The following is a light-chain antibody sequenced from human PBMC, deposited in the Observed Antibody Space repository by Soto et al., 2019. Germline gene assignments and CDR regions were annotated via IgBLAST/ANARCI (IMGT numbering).Light chain of an antibody. V-gene: IGLV1-44*01. J-gene: IGLJ2*01. Sequence: QSVLTQPPSASGTPGQRVTMSCSGSSFNIGSNPVTWYHQLPGTAPKLLIFNNDQRPSGVPDRFSGSKSGTSASLAISGLQSEDESDYYCAAWDDSLKSVSFGGGTKLTVL. CDR3: AAWDDSLKSVS. CDR1: SFNIGSNP. CDR2: NND.